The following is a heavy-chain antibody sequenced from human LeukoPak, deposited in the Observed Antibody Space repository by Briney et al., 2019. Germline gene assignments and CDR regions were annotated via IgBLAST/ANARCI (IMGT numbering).Heavy chain of an antibody. CDR1: GGSISSGNYH. J-gene: IGHJ6*03. CDR2: MFYSGST. CDR3: ARVSPDEKNYYYYYMDV. V-gene: IGHV4-39*01. Sequence: PSETLSLTCTVSGGSISSGNYHWAWMRQPPGKGPEWIGSMFYSGSTYYNPSLKSRVTISVDTSKNQFSLKVTSVTAADTAVYYCARVSPDEKNYYYYYMDVWGKGTTVTVSS.